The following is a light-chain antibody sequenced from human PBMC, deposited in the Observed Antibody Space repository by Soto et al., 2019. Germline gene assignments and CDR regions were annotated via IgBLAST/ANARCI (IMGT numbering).Light chain of an antibody. V-gene: IGLV2-14*01. Sequence: SALAQPASVSGSPGPSITNSCTGTSGDVGGYKFVSWYQEHPDKTPKLMISEVTSRPSGLTSRLSGSKSVNTASLTIPGVRAEDAADYYCCSYADNYSYVFGTGTKVTVL. CDR1: SGDVGGYKF. J-gene: IGLJ1*01. CDR3: CSYADNYSYV. CDR2: EVT.